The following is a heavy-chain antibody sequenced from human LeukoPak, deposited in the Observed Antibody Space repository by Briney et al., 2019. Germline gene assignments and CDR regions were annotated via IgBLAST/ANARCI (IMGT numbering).Heavy chain of an antibody. D-gene: IGHD1-7*01. CDR1: GFTFSSYG. CDR3: ARDELDAVDI. Sequence: GGSLRLSCAASGFTFSSYGMHWVRQAPGKGLEWVAFIRYDGSNKYYADSVKGRFTISRDNSKNTLYLQMNSLRAEDTAVYYCARDELDAVDIWGQGTMVTVSS. V-gene: IGHV3-30*02. J-gene: IGHJ3*02. CDR2: IRYDGSNK.